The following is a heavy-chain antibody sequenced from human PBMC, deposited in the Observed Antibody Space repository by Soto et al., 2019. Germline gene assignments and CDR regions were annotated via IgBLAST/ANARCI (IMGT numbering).Heavy chain of an antibody. V-gene: IGHV4-4*02. CDR2: VHQLVGT. D-gene: IGHD2-21*01. J-gene: IGHJ4*02. Sequence: QVRLQESGPGLVEPSGTLSLTCAVSGGSIYTDDWWTWVRQTPGKGLEWIGEVHQLVGTNYNASLRRRVTISIDKPENQFTLEVASKAAADVAVDYCANCGGLNFALVFWCQGILVSVTS. CDR1: GGSIYTDDW. CDR3: ANCGGLNFALVF.